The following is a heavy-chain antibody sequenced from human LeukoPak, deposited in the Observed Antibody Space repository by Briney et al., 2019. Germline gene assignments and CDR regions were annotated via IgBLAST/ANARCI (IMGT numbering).Heavy chain of an antibody. Sequence: SQTLSLTCTISGDSVSINSAAWNSIRQSASRGLEWLGRTYQRSKWYNDYAVSVKSRITINPDISKNQFSLQLNSVTPEDTAVYYCARSPSPYSSGWYFDYWGQGTLVTVSS. CDR1: GDSVSINSAA. CDR2: TYQRSKWYN. V-gene: IGHV6-1*01. D-gene: IGHD6-19*01. J-gene: IGHJ4*02. CDR3: ARSPSPYSSGWYFDY.